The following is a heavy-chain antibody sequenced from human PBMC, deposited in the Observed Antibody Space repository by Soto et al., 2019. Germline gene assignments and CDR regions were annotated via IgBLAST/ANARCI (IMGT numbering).Heavy chain of an antibody. CDR1: GGSINSSNW. D-gene: IGHD2-21*01. CDR3: ASYHHNTCPTHPFGEFDN. Sequence: SETLALSCPFSGGSINSSNWWSWVRQPPNKGLEWIGEIYRSGTTNYNPSLNTRVSISVDESNNHLSLKLTSVTAGDTAIYYCASYHHNTCPTHPFGEFDNWCPVTM. CDR2: IYRSGTT. V-gene: IGHV4-4*02. J-gene: IGHJ3*02.